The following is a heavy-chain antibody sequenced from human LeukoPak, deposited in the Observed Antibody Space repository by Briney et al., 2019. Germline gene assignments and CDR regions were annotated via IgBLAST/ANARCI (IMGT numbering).Heavy chain of an antibody. CDR2: INPSGGST. Sequence: GASVKVSCKASGYTFTSYYMHWVRQAPGQGLEWMGIINPSGGSTSYAQKFQGRVTMTRDTSTSTVYMGLSSLRSEDTAVYYCARDTLNIVLMVYAIWGPFDYWGQGTLVTVSS. D-gene: IGHD2-8*01. V-gene: IGHV1-46*01. CDR3: ARDTLNIVLMVYAIWGPFDY. J-gene: IGHJ4*02. CDR1: GYTFTSYY.